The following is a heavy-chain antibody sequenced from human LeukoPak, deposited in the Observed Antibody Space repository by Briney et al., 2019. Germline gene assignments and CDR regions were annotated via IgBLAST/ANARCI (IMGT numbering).Heavy chain of an antibody. V-gene: IGHV4-59*01. D-gene: IGHD1-1*01. Sequence: PSETLSLTCAVYGGSFSGYYWSWIRQLPGKGLEWIGYIYYSGSTNYNPSLKSRVTISVDTSKNQFSLKLSSVTAADTAVYYCARDVIGTDYWGQGTLVTVSS. J-gene: IGHJ4*02. CDR2: IYYSGST. CDR3: ARDVIGTDY. CDR1: GGSFSGYY.